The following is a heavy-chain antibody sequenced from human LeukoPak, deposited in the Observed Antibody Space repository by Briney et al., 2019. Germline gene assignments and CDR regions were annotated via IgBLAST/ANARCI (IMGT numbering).Heavy chain of an antibody. D-gene: IGHD1-20*01. CDR3: AKDYGITGTGGAWLDP. Sequence: GGSLRLSCAASGFTFSSYGMHWVRQAPGKGLEWVAFIRYDGSNKNHADSVKGRFTISRDNSKNMLYIQMNSLRAEDTSVYYCAKDYGITGTGGAWLDPWGQGTLVTVSS. V-gene: IGHV3-30*02. J-gene: IGHJ5*02. CDR2: IRYDGSNK. CDR1: GFTFSSYG.